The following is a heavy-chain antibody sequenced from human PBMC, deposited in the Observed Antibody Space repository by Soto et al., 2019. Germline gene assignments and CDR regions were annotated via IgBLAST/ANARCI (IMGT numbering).Heavy chain of an antibody. V-gene: IGHV4-61*01. Sequence: SETLSLTCTVSGGSVSSGSYYWSWIRQPPGKGLEWIGYIYYSGSTNYNPSLKSRVTISVDTSKNQLSLKLSSVTAADTAVYYCARLPGYCRRDSCPTDYWGQAPLVTLSS. CDR1: GGSVSSGSYY. CDR3: ARLPGYCRRDSCPTDY. J-gene: IGHJ4*02. CDR2: IYYSGST. D-gene: IGHD2-15*01.